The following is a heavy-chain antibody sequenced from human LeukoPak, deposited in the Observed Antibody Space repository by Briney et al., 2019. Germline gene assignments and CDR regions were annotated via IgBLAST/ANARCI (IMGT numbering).Heavy chain of an antibody. D-gene: IGHD5-18*01. CDR2: ISSSGSTI. J-gene: IGHJ4*02. CDR1: GFTFSDYY. CDR3: ARVMGYSYGEYYFDY. V-gene: IGHV3-11*01. Sequence: PGGSLRLSCAASGFTFSDYYMSWIRQAPGKGLEWVSYISSSGSTIYFADSVKGRFTISRDNAKNSLYLQMNSLRAEDTAVYYCARVMGYSYGEYYFDYWGQGTLVTVSS.